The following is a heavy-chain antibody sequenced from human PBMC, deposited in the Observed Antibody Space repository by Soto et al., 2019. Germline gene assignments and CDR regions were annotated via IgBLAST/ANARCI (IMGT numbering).Heavy chain of an antibody. J-gene: IGHJ4*02. D-gene: IGHD4-17*01. Sequence: GGSLRLSCAASGFTFSDYYMSWIRQAPGKGLEWVSYISSSGSTIYYADSVKGRFTISRDNAKNSLYLQMNSLRAEDTAVYYCASRVDDYGDYYVYWGQGTLVTVSS. CDR3: ASRVDDYGDYYVY. V-gene: IGHV3-11*01. CDR1: GFTFSDYY. CDR2: ISSSGSTI.